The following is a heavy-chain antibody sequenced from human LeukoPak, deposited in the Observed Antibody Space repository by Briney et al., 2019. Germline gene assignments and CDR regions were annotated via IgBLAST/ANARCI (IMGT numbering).Heavy chain of an antibody. CDR1: GFTFSRYW. J-gene: IGHJ4*02. D-gene: IGHD6-13*01. CDR3: AKTYSSSWYPLGY. CDR2: INSDGSST. V-gene: IGHV3-74*01. Sequence: GGTLRLSCAASGFTFSRYWMHWVRQAPGKGLVWVSRINSDGSSTSYADSVKGRFTISRDNAKNTLYLQMNSLRAEDTAVYYCAKTYSSSWYPLGYWGQGTLVTVSS.